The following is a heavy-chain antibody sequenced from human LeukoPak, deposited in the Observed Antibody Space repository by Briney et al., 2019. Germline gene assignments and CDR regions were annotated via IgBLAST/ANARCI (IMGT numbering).Heavy chain of an antibody. D-gene: IGHD5-24*01. CDR1: GYSISSGYY. J-gene: IGHJ4*02. Sequence: PSETLSLTCAVSGYSISSGYYWGWIRQPPGKGLEWIGSIYHSGSTYYNPSLKSRATISVDTSKNQFSLKLSSVTAADTAVCYCASTRDGYKYRAFDYWGQGTLVTVSS. CDR3: ASTRDGYKYRAFDY. V-gene: IGHV4-38-2*01. CDR2: IYHSGST.